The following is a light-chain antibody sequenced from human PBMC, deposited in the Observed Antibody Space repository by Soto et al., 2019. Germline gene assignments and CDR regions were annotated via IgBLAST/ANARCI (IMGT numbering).Light chain of an antibody. CDR2: SNT. V-gene: IGLV1-47*01. CDR1: SSNMGSNS. J-gene: IGLJ2*01. CDR3: AAWDDSLSGVV. Sequence: QSVVTQPPSASGTPGQRVTISCSGSSSNMGSNSVHWYKQLPGTAPKLLIYSNTQRPSGVPDRFSGSKSGTSASLAISGLRSADEADYYCAAWDDSLSGVVFGGGTKVTVL.